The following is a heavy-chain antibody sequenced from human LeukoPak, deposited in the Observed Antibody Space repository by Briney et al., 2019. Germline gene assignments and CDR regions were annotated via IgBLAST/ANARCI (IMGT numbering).Heavy chain of an antibody. Sequence: PGGSLRLSCAGSGFTFSSYWMTWVRQAPGKGLEWVANIEEYGSQIYYVDSVKGRFTISRDNAKNSVYLQMNSLRDEDTAVYYCARVGRVTTPRYRDYWGQGTLVTVSS. J-gene: IGHJ4*02. CDR2: IEEYGSQI. CDR1: GFTFSSYW. V-gene: IGHV3-7*01. D-gene: IGHD4-17*01. CDR3: ARVGRVTTPRYRDY.